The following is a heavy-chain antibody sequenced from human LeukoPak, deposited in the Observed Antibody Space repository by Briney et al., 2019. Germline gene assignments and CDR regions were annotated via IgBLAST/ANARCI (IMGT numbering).Heavy chain of an antibody. CDR1: GFTFSSYA. J-gene: IGHJ4*02. Sequence: TGGSLRLSCSASGFTFSSYAMHWVRQAPGKGLEYVSAISGNGGNTYYADSLKGRFTISRDNSKNTLYLQMSSLGVEDTAVYYCVITSATGPLDYWGQGTLVTVSS. V-gene: IGHV3-64D*09. CDR3: VITSATGPLDY. D-gene: IGHD6-6*01. CDR2: ISGNGGNT.